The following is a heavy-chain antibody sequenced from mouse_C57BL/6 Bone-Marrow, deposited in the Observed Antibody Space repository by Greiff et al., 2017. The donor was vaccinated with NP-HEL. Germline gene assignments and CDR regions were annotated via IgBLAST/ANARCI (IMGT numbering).Heavy chain of an antibody. Sequence: ESGPGLVKPSQSLSLTCSVTGYSITSGYYWNWIRQFPGNKLEWMGYISYDGSNNYNPSLKNRISITRYTSKHQFFLKLNSVTTEDTATYYWARDTNYYGSSYVGFAYWGQGTLVTVSA. CDR3: ARDTNYYGSSYVGFAY. CDR1: GYSITSGYY. V-gene: IGHV3-6*01. D-gene: IGHD1-1*01. J-gene: IGHJ3*01. CDR2: ISYDGSN.